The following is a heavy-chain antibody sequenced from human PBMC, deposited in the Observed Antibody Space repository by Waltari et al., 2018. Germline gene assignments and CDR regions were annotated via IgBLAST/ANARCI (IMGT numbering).Heavy chain of an antibody. V-gene: IGHV3-30*07. CDR3: ARVSGELLYYYYGMDV. D-gene: IGHD3-10*01. CDR2: ISYDGSNK. J-gene: IGHJ6*02. CDR1: GFTFSSYA. Sequence: QVQLVASGGGVVQPGRSLRLSCAASGFTFSSYAMHWVHQAPGKGLGWGAVISYDGSNKYYADSVKGRFTSSRDNSKNTLYLQMNSLRAEDTAVYYCARVSGELLYYYYGMDVWGQGTTVTVSS.